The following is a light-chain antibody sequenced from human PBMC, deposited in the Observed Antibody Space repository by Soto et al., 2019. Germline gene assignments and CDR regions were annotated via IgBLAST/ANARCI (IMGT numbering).Light chain of an antibody. CDR1: QVIFNY. J-gene: IGKJ1*01. CDR2: DAS. Sequence: DIEMTQSPSSLSASIGDRVTITCRASQVIFNYLAWFQQKPGRAPQLLIYDASSLRAGVPSRFSGSRSGTEFRLTISSLQPEDVATYYCQKYESAPRTFGQGTKVEL. CDR3: QKYESAPRT. V-gene: IGKV1-27*01.